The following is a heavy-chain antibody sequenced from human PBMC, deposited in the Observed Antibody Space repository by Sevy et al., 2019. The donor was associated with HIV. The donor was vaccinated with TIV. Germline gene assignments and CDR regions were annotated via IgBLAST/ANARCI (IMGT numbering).Heavy chain of an antibody. CDR3: AREGCTKPHDY. CDR2: LSFGCGEI. Sequence: GGSLRLSCAASGFXFSKYSMSWVRQPPGKGLEWVSTLSFGCGEINHADSVKGRFTISRDNSKNSLYLQMNNLRAEDTAVYYCAREGCTKPHDYWGQGTLVTVSS. J-gene: IGHJ4*02. V-gene: IGHV3-23*01. CDR1: GFXFSKYS. D-gene: IGHD2-8*01.